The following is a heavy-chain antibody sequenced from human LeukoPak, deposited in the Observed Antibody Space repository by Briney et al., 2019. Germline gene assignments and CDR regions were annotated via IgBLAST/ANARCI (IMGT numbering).Heavy chain of an antibody. V-gene: IGHV4-30-2*01. D-gene: IGHD2-2*01. CDR2: SYHSGST. CDR3: ARGPAYVVPAARTLYYYYGMDV. CDR1: GGTISSGGYT. J-gene: IGHJ6*02. Sequence: PSQTMCLTCAVSGGTISSGGYTWSWIRQPPGKGLESTGYSYHSGSTYYNPSLKSRVTISVDRSKNQFSLKLSSVTAADTAVYYCARGPAYVVPAARTLYYYYGMDVWGQGTTVTVSS.